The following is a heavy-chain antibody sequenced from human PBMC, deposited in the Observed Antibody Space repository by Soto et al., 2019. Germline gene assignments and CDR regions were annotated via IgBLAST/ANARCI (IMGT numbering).Heavy chain of an antibody. D-gene: IGHD2-21*01. J-gene: IGHJ5*02. CDR2: IFYSGST. V-gene: IGHV4-39*01. CDR1: GGSISTSRSY. Sequence: SXTLSLTCNVSGGSISTSRSYWAWIRQPPGKGLEWLANIFYSGSTYYNPSLASRVTVSVDTSKNEFSLKLRSVTAADTAVYYCARQPTTGDTDLWFDPWGQGTLVTVSS. CDR3: ARQPTTGDTDLWFDP.